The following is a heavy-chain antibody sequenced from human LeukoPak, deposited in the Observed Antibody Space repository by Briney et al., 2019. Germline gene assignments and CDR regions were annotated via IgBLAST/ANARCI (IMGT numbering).Heavy chain of an antibody. D-gene: IGHD5-12*01. CDR3: APGIYSGYDNYYYGMDV. CDR1: GYTFTSYG. CDR2: IIPILGIA. J-gene: IGHJ6*02. V-gene: IGHV1-69*04. Sequence: ASVKVSCKASGYTFTSYGISWVRQAPGQGLEWMARIIPILGIANYAHKFKGRVTITADKSTSTAYMEMSSLRSEDTAVYYCAPGIYSGYDNYYYGMDVWGQGTTVTVSS.